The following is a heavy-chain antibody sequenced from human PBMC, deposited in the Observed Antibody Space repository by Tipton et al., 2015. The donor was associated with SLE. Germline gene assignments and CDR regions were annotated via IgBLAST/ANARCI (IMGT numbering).Heavy chain of an antibody. CDR1: GYSFSIYW. D-gene: IGHD6-13*01. CDR2: VNSDDTST. CDR3: VRDRGSTWDTHHHWFDL. Sequence: GSLRLSCEASGYSFSIYWMHWVRQAPGKGLVWVSRVNSDDTSTTYADSVKGRFTISRDNTKNTLYLEMNSLREEDTAVYYCVRDRGSTWDTHHHWFDLWGQGTPVTVSS. V-gene: IGHV3-74*03. J-gene: IGHJ5*02.